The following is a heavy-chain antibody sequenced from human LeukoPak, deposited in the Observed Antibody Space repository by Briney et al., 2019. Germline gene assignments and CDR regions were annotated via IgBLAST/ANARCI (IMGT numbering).Heavy chain of an antibody. D-gene: IGHD6-19*01. V-gene: IGHV4-61*02. CDR1: GGSISSGSYY. Sequence: PSETLSLTCTVSGGSISSGSYYWSWIRQPAGKGLEWIGRIYTSGSTNYNPSLKSRVTISVDTSKNQFSLKLSSVTAADTAVYYCARDISGYSSGWFGRHYYYYMDVWGKGTTVTISS. CDR2: IYTSGST. J-gene: IGHJ6*03. CDR3: ARDISGYSSGWFGRHYYYYMDV.